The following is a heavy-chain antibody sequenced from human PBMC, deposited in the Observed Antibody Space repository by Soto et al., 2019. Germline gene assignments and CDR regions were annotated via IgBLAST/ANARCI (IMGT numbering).Heavy chain of an antibody. CDR3: AREDYYDSSGSGITQYYFDY. J-gene: IGHJ4*02. CDR2: ISAYNGNT. D-gene: IGHD3-22*01. V-gene: IGHV1-18*04. CDR1: CESFTSYG. Sequence: SSVKVSCEGACESFTSYGISWVRRAPVEELEWMGWISAYNGNTNYAQKLQGRVTMTTDTSTSTAYMELRSLRSDDTAVYYCAREDYYDSSGSGITQYYFDYWAQGALVPVSS.